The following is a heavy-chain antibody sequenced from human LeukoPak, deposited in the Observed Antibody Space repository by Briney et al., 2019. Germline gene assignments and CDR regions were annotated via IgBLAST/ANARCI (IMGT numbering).Heavy chain of an antibody. J-gene: IGHJ6*02. CDR3: TRDLMDYDVSTGLHHYYMDV. V-gene: IGHV3-21*01. CDR1: GFTFNKYT. CDR2: ISNSGTFI. Sequence: GGSLRLSCAGSGFTFNKYTMNWVRQAPGMGLEWVSSISNSGTFIYYADSVRGRFTISRDNAKNTLYLQMNTLRVEDTAVYYCTRDLMDYDVSTGLHHYYMDVWGQGTTVTVSS. D-gene: IGHD3-9*01.